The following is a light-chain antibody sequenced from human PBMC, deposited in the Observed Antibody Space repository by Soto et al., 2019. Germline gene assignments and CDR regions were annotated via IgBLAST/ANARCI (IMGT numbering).Light chain of an antibody. V-gene: IGLV2-14*01. J-gene: IGLJ1*01. CDR2: DVS. Sequence: QSALTQPASVSGSPGQSSTISCTRTSSDVGGYNHVSWYQQHPGKAPKLMIYDVSNRPSGVSNRFSGSKSGNTASLTISGLQAEDEADYYCSSYTSSSTPYVFGTGTKVTVL. CDR1: SSDVGGYNH. CDR3: SSYTSSSTPYV.